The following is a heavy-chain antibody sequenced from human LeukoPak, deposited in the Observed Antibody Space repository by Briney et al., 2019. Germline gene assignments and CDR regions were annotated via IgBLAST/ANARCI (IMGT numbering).Heavy chain of an antibody. CDR3: ARACCYCSSTSCYSASWFDP. CDR1: GFTFSSYA. D-gene: IGHD2-2*01. V-gene: IGHV4-59*01. CDR2: IYYSGST. J-gene: IGHJ5*02. Sequence: GSLRLSCAASGFTFSSYAMSWVRQPPGKGLEWIGYIYYSGSTNYSPSLKSRVTISVDTSKNQFSLKLSSVTAADTAVYYCARACCYCSSTSCYSASWFDPWGQGTLVTVSS.